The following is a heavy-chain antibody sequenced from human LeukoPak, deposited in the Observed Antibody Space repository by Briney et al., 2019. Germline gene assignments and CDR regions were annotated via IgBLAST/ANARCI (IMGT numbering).Heavy chain of an antibody. CDR2: INHSGST. CDR1: GGSFSGYY. D-gene: IGHD1-26*01. V-gene: IGHV4-34*01. Sequence: PSETLSLTCAVYGGSFSGYYWSWIRQPPGKGLEWIGEINHSGSTNYNPSLKSRVTISVDTSKNQFSLKLSSVTAADTAVYYCARGLWWELPFDYWGQGTLVTVSS. J-gene: IGHJ4*02. CDR3: ARGLWWELPFDY.